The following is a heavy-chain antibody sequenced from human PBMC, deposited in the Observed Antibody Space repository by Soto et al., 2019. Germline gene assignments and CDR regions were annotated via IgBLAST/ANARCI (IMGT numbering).Heavy chain of an antibody. CDR1: GGTFSSYT. J-gene: IGHJ4*02. V-gene: IGHV1-69*02. CDR2: IIPILGIA. CDR3: ARVPKPATYFDY. Sequence: QVQLVQSGAEVKKPGSSVKVSCKASGGTFSSYTISWVRQAPGQGLEWMGRIIPILGIANYAQKFQGRVXIXAXXTTSTAYMELSSLRSEDTAVYYCARVPKPATYFDYWGQGTLVTVSS.